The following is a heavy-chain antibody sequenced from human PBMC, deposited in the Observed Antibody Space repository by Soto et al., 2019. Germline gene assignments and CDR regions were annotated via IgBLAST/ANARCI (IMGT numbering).Heavy chain of an antibody. CDR3: AKGAPPRTRYGSDWYAFDF. CDR1: GFFFFNYG. D-gene: IGHD6-19*01. Sequence: EVQLLESGGGLVQPGGSLRLSCAVSGFFFFNYGMTWVRQAPGKGLEWVSTITDTGRTYSADSVKGRFIISRDRATNTLYLQMNSLRAEDTAVYYCAKGAPPRTRYGSDWYAFDFWGQGTLVTVSS. CDR2: ITDTGRT. V-gene: IGHV3-23*01. J-gene: IGHJ4*02.